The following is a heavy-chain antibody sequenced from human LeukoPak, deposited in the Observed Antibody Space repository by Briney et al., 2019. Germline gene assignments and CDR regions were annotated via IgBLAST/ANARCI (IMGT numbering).Heavy chain of an antibody. J-gene: IGHJ4*02. CDR1: GFTVSSNY. V-gene: IGHV3-23*01. D-gene: IGHD3-16*01. CDR3: AKALGGYHFDY. CDR2: ISGSGGNT. Sequence: GGSLRLSCAASGFTVSSNYMSWVRQAPGKGLGWVSSISGSGGNTYYADSVKGRFTISRDNSKNTLFLHMNSLRAEDTAVYYCAKALGGYHFDYWGQGTLVTVSS.